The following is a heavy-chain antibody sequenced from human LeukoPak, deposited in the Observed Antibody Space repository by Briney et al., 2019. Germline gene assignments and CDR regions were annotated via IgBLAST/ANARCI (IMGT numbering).Heavy chain of an antibody. CDR2: ISWNSGSI. V-gene: IGHV3-9*01. J-gene: IGHJ4*02. CDR3: AKDYRRVHFDWLLFDY. D-gene: IGHD3-9*01. Sequence: GGSLRLSCAASGFTFDDYAMHWVRQAPGKGLEWVSGISWNSGSIGYADSVKGRFTISRDNAKNSLYLQMNSLRAEDTALYYCAKDYRRVHFDWLLFDYWGQGTLVTVSS. CDR1: GFTFDDYA.